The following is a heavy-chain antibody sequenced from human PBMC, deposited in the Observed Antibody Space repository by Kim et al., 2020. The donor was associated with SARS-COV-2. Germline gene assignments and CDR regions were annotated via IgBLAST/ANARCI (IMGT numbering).Heavy chain of an antibody. J-gene: IGHJ6*02. CDR1: GYTFTDYA. CDR2: INNIGNP. CDR3: GPGGMDV. Sequence: SVKVSCKASGYTFTDYAMNWVRQAPGQGLEWMGWINNIGNPTYAQGFTGRFVFSLDYSVSTAYLQISSLTAEDTAVYYCGPGGMDVWGQGTTVTVSS. V-gene: IGHV7-4-1*02.